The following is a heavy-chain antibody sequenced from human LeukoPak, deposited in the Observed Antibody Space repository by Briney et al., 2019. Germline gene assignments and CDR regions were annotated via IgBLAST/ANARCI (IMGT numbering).Heavy chain of an antibody. CDR1: GYTLTGYY. V-gene: IGHV1-2*02. CDR2: INPNSGGT. Sequence: ASVKVSCKASGYTLTGYYMHWVRQAPGQGLEWMGWINPNSGGTNYAQKFQGRVTMTRDTSISTAYMELSRLRSDDTAVYYCARGSAPTVLDAFDIWGQGTMVTVSS. CDR3: ARGSAPTVLDAFDI. J-gene: IGHJ3*02. D-gene: IGHD4-17*01.